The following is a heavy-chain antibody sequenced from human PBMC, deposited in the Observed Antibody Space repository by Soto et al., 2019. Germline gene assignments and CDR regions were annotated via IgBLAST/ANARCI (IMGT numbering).Heavy chain of an antibody. D-gene: IGHD3-10*01. CDR3: ARTAVWFGDLGDAFDI. V-gene: IGHV4-31*03. CDR2: IYYSGST. J-gene: IGHJ3*02. Sequence: SETLSLTCTVSGGSISSGGYYWSWIRQHPGKGLEWIGYIYYSGSTYYNPSLKSRVTISVDTSKNQFSLKLSSVTAADTAVYYCARTAVWFGDLGDAFDIWGQGTMVTVSS. CDR1: GGSISSGGYY.